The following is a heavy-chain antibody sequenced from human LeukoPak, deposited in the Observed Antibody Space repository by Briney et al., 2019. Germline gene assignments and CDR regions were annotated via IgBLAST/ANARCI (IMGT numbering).Heavy chain of an antibody. CDR3: ARLGSRVV. CDR1: GGSLSGYY. D-gene: IGHD3-10*01. Sequence: SETLSLTCAVYGGSLSGYYWSWFRQPPGKGLEWIGEINHSGYTNYNPSLKSRVTMSVDTSKNQFSLKLNSMTAADTAVYYCARLGSRVVWGQGTLVIVSS. J-gene: IGHJ4*02. V-gene: IGHV4-34*01. CDR2: INHSGYT.